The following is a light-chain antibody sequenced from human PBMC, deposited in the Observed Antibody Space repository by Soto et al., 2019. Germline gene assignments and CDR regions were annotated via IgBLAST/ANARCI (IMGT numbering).Light chain of an antibody. Sequence: DLQMTQSPSTLSASVGDRVTITCRASQSISSWLAWYQQKSGKAPKLLIYKASSLESGVPSRFNCSGSGTKFSLTISSLQPYDFATYYCQQYNSYGTATFGQGTKLEIK. CDR3: QQYNSYGTAT. CDR1: QSISSW. CDR2: KAS. V-gene: IGKV1-5*03. J-gene: IGKJ1*01.